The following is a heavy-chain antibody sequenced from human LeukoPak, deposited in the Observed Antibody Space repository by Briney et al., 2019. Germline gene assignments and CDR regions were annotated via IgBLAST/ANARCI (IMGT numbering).Heavy chain of an antibody. J-gene: IGHJ4*02. Sequence: GGSLRLSCVVSGFTFSRYWMSWVRQAPGKGLEWVANIKQDGTEKNYLDSVKGRFTMSRDNAKNSLYLQMNSLRAEDTAVYYCASNWNNGYWGQGTLVTVSS. V-gene: IGHV3-7*01. D-gene: IGHD1/OR15-1a*01. CDR3: ASNWNNGY. CDR2: IKQDGTEK. CDR1: GFTFSRYW.